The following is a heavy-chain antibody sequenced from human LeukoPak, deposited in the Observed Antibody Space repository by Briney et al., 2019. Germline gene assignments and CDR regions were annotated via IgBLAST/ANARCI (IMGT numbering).Heavy chain of an antibody. J-gene: IGHJ4*02. D-gene: IGHD6-19*01. CDR2: IKQDGSAK. V-gene: IGHV3-7*01. CDR1: AFTFSTYG. CDR3: ARVYSSGWYQTGFDY. Sequence: PGGSLRLSCAASAFTFSTYGMSWVRQAPGKGLEWVANIKQDGSAKYYVEYVKGRFTISRDNAKNSLYLQMNSLRVEDTAVYYCARVYSSGWYQTGFDYWGQGTLVTVSS.